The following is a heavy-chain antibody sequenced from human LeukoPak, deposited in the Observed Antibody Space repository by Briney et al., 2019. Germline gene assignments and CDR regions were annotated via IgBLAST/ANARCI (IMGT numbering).Heavy chain of an antibody. J-gene: IGHJ4*02. V-gene: IGHV1-69*13. D-gene: IGHD3-3*01. CDR3: ARVADYDFWSGYNPFGY. CDR2: IIPIFGTA. CDR1: GYTFTSYA. Sequence: RASVKVSCKASGYTFTSYAISWVRQAPGQGLEWMGGIIPIFGTANYAQKFQGRVTITADESTSTAYMELSSLRSEDTAVYYCARVADYDFWSGYNPFGYWGQGTLVTVSS.